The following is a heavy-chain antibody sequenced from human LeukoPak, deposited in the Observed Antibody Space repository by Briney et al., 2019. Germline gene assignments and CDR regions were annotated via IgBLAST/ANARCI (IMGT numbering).Heavy chain of an antibody. Sequence: HGESLKISCKGSGYNFNTYWIGWVRQMPGKGLEWMGIIYPGDSDTRYGPSFQGQVTISADKSISTAYLQWGSLKASDTAIFYCARRYCSGGSCNFDYWGQGTLVTVSS. D-gene: IGHD2-15*01. CDR3: ARRYCSGGSCNFDY. CDR2: IYPGDSDT. V-gene: IGHV5-51*01. CDR1: GYNFNTYW. J-gene: IGHJ4*02.